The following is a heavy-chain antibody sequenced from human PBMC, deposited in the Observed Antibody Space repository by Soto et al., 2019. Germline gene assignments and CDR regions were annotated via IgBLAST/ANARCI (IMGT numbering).Heavy chain of an antibody. D-gene: IGHD3-22*01. J-gene: IGHJ4*02. CDR2: INWNGGST. CDR3: TPSYYYDSSGTGGFDY. CDR1: GFTFDDYG. Sequence: GGSLRLSCAASGFTFDDYGMSWVGRAPGKGLERVSGINWNGGSTGYADSVKGRFTISRDNAKNSLYLQMNSLRAEDTALYYCTPSYYYDSSGTGGFDYWGQGTLVTVSS. V-gene: IGHV3-20*04.